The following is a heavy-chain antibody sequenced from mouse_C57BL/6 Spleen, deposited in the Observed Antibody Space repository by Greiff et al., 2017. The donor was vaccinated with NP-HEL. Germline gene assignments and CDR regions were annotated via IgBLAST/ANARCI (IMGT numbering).Heavy chain of an antibody. CDR2: FYPGSGSI. Sequence: QVQLQQSGAELVKPGASVKLSCKASGYTFTEYTIHWVKQRSGQGLEWIGWFYPGSGSIKYNEKFKDKATLTADKSSSTAYMELSSLTSEDSAVYFCARHERGDDGYCEAWFAYWGQGTLVTVSA. D-gene: IGHD2-3*01. J-gene: IGHJ3*01. V-gene: IGHV1-62-2*01. CDR3: ARHERGDDGYCEAWFAY. CDR1: GYTFTEYT.